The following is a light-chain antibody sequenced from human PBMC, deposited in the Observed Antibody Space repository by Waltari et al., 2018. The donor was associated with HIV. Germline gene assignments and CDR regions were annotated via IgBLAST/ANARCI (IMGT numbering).Light chain of an antibody. CDR1: SCDVERYHL. Sequence: QSALTQPASVSGSPGQSITISCTGTSCDVERYHLVSWYQQHPGKAPKLIIYEVTKRPSGVPNRFSGSKSGNTASLTISGLQTEDEADYYCCSYAGSRSVVFGGGTMLTVL. CDR2: EVT. V-gene: IGLV2-23*02. CDR3: CSYAGSRSVV. J-gene: IGLJ2*01.